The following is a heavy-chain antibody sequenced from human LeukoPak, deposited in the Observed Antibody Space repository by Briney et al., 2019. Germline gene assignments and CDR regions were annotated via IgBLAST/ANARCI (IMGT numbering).Heavy chain of an antibody. CDR2: ISYDGSIK. CDR1: GFTFSNNG. J-gene: IGHJ4*02. D-gene: IGHD5-18*01. Sequence: GGSLRLSCATSGFTFSNNGMYWVRQAPGKGLEWVAVISYDGSIKYCAESVKGRFTISRDNSKNTVYLQMNSLRAEDTAVYFCAKDLYEGNTYGNLPDYWGQGTLVTVSS. CDR3: AKDLYEGNTYGNLPDY. V-gene: IGHV3-30*18.